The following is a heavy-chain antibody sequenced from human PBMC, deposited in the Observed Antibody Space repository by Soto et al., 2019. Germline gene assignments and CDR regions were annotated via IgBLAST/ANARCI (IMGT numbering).Heavy chain of an antibody. D-gene: IGHD6-19*01. CDR2: IVVGSGNT. J-gene: IGHJ4*02. Sequence: SVKVSCKASGFTFTSSAVQWVRQARGQRLEWIGWIVVGSGNTNYAQKFQERVTITRDMSTSTAYMELSSLRSEDTAVYYCAADNHSSGWYGHYWGQGTLVTVSS. CDR1: GFTFTSSA. CDR3: AADNHSSGWYGHY. V-gene: IGHV1-58*01.